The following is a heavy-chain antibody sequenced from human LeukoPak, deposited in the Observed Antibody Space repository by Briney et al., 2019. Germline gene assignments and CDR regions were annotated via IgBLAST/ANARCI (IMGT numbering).Heavy chain of an antibody. CDR3: ARLVPYYYGSGSYYWFDP. V-gene: IGHV4-59*01. CDR2: IYYSGST. D-gene: IGHD3-10*01. Sequence: SETLSLTWTVSGGSISSYYWSWIRQPPGKGLEWIGYIYYSGSTNYNPSLKSRVTISVDTSKNQFSLKLSSVTAADTAVYYCARLVPYYYGSGSYYWFDPWGQGTLVTVSS. J-gene: IGHJ5*02. CDR1: GGSISSYY.